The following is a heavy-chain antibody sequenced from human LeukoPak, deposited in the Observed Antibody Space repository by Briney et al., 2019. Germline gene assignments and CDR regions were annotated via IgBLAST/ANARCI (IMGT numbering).Heavy chain of an antibody. J-gene: IGHJ6*03. CDR1: GYTFTRYY. Sequence: ASVKVSCKASGYTFTRYYIHWVRQAPGQGPEWMGRILANSGATSYAQKFQGRATMTRDTSVSTAYLELSRLTSDDTAIYYCARVSTAGTIYYYMDVWGKGTAVTVSS. CDR2: ILANSGAT. V-gene: IGHV1-2*06. D-gene: IGHD6-13*01. CDR3: ARVSTAGTIYYYMDV.